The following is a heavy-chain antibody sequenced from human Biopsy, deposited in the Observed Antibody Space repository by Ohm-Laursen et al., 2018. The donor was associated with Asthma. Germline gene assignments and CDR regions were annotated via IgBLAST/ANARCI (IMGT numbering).Heavy chain of an antibody. CDR2: ISGSGDNT. J-gene: IGHJ5*02. CDR1: RFTFTKYA. V-gene: IGHV3-23*01. Sequence: SLRLSCAASRFTFTKYAMSWVRQAPGKGLEWVSAISGSGDNTYYAGSVKGRLTISRDNSKNTLYLQMNSLRAEDTAVYYCAKDGRGGTPDNWFDPWGQGNLVTVSS. D-gene: IGHD1-7*01. CDR3: AKDGRGGTPDNWFDP.